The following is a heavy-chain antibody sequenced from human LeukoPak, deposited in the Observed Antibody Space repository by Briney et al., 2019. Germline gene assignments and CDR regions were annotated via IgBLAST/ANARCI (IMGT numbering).Heavy chain of an antibody. Sequence: SETLSLTCTDSGGSISSYYWSWIRQPAGAGLEGIGGIYTSVCSNYNPFLKSRVTMSVDTSKNQFSLKRSSVTAADTAVYYCARDYYYGSGSYPPPSNWFDPWGQGTLVTVSS. V-gene: IGHV4-4*07. CDR2: IYTSVCS. CDR1: GGSISSYY. D-gene: IGHD3-10*01. J-gene: IGHJ5*02. CDR3: ARDYYYGSGSYPPPSNWFDP.